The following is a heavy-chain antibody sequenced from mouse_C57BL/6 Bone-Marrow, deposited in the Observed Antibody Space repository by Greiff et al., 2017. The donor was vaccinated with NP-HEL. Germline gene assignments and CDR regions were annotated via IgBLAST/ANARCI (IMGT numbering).Heavy chain of an antibody. V-gene: IGHV1-7*01. CDR1: GYTFTSYW. CDR2: INPSSGYT. J-gene: IGHJ4*01. D-gene: IGHD2-5*01. Sequence: VHLVESGAELAKPGASVKLSRKASGYTFTSYWMHWVKQRPGQGLEWIGYINPSSGYTKYNQKFKDKATLTADKSSSTAYMQLSSLTYEDSAVYYCATYYSNYGSAMDYWGQGTSVTVSS. CDR3: ATYYSNYGSAMDY.